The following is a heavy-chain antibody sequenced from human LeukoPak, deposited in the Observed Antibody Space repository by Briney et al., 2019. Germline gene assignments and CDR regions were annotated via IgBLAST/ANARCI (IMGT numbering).Heavy chain of an antibody. J-gene: IGHJ5*01. V-gene: IGHV3-23*01. CDR2: ITGSGGGT. CDR3: ARDPLTLDYSGSQGWFDS. D-gene: IGHD1-26*01. CDR1: QFKFNNYG. Sequence: PGGSLRLSCATSQFKFNNYGMTWVRQAPGKGLEWVSSITGSGGGTQYADSVQGRFTISRDNSKNTLYLQMNSLRAEDTAVYYCARDPLTLDYSGSQGWFDSWGQGTLVTVSS.